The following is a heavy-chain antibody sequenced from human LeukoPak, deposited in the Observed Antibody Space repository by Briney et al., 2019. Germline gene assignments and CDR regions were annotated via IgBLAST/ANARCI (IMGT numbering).Heavy chain of an antibody. Sequence: GGSLRLSCAASGFTFSSYGMHWVRQAPGKGLEWVAFIRYDGSNKYYADSVKGRFTISRDNSKNTLYMQMSSLRAEDTAVYYCARAYTAMVSNWFDPWGQGTLVTVSS. CDR3: ARAYTAMVSNWFDP. CDR1: GFTFSSYG. CDR2: IRYDGSNK. J-gene: IGHJ5*02. D-gene: IGHD5-18*01. V-gene: IGHV3-30*02.